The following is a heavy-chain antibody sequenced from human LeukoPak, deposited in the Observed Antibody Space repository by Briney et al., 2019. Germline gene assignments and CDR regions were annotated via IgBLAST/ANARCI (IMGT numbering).Heavy chain of an antibody. D-gene: IGHD4-11*01. CDR2: ISSSSSYI. CDR3: AGAQNNYWAGYYYYYYMDV. V-gene: IGHV3-21*01. CDR1: GFTFSSYS. J-gene: IGHJ6*03. Sequence: GGSLRLSCAASGFTFSSYSMNWVRQAPGKGLEWVSSISSSSSYIYYADSVKGRFTISRDNAKNSLYLQMNSLRAEDTAVYYCAGAQNNYWAGYYYYYYMDVWGKGTTVTVSS.